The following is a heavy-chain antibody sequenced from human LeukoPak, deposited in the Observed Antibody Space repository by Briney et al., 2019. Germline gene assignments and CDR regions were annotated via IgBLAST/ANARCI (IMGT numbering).Heavy chain of an antibody. D-gene: IGHD1-20*01. V-gene: IGHV3-23*01. CDR3: AKDRIPGTPDAFDI. Sequence: PGGSLRLSCIASGFTFSSYTMSWVRQAPGKGLDRVSGIRSSGYTTYYADSVKGRFTISRDNSKSTLYVQMDSLRAEDTAVYYCAKDRIPGTPDAFDIWGQGTRVTVSS. J-gene: IGHJ3*02. CDR2: IRSSGYTT. CDR1: GFTFSSYT.